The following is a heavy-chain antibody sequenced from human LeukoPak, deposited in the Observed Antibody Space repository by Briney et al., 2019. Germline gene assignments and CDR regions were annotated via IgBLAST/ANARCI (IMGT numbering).Heavy chain of an antibody. CDR1: GGSISSYY. V-gene: IGHV4-4*07. Sequence: SETLSLTCTVSGGSISSYYWSWIRQPPGKGLEWIGRIYTSGSTNYNPSLKSRVTMSVDTSKNQFSLKLSSVTAADTAVYYCARDATQRIAAAATGPYYYYYYGMDVWGQGTTVTVSS. CDR3: ARDATQRIAAAATGPYYYYYYGMDV. D-gene: IGHD6-13*01. J-gene: IGHJ6*02. CDR2: IYTSGST.